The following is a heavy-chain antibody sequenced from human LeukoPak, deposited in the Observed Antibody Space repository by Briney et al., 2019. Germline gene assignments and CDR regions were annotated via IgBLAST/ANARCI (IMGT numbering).Heavy chain of an antibody. V-gene: IGHV3-13*01. CDR3: ARTSTLGSTGYYYYVDV. CDR1: GFILSNHD. Sequence: PGGSLRLSCAASGFILSNHDMHWVRHATGKGLEWVSVISTTDDTYYPGSVKGRFTISRENARNSLYLQMNSLSAGDTAVYYCARTSTLGSTGYYYYVDVWGKGTTVTVSS. CDR2: ISTTDDT. J-gene: IGHJ6*03. D-gene: IGHD5/OR15-5a*01.